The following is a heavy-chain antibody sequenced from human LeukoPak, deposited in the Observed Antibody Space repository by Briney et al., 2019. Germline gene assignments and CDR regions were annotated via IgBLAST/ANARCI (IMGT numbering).Heavy chain of an antibody. V-gene: IGHV3-23*01. D-gene: IGHD5-12*01. CDR2: ISGSGGST. J-gene: IGHJ3*02. Sequence: PGGSLRLSCAASGFTFSNYAMTWVRQAPGGGLGGASSISGSGGSTFYADSVKGRFTISRDYSKNTLYMQMNSLRAEDTAVYYCARDIAEVATGAFDIWGQGTMVTVSS. CDR1: GFTFSNYA. CDR3: ARDIAEVATGAFDI.